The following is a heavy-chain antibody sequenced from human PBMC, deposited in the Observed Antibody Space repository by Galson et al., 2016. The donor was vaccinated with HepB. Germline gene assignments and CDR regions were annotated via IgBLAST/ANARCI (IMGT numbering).Heavy chain of an antibody. CDR1: GFTLGDYT. D-gene: IGHD6-19*01. CDR3: AREYSRRSGLDL. CDR2: ISSVSTHS. Sequence: SLRLSCAASGFTLGDYTMTWVRQAPGQGLEWVASISSVSTHSYYEHSLRGRFTISRDHAQSSLYLQINSLRAEDTAVYYCAREYSRRSGLDLWGQGTLVIVSS. V-gene: IGHV3-21*06. J-gene: IGHJ4*02.